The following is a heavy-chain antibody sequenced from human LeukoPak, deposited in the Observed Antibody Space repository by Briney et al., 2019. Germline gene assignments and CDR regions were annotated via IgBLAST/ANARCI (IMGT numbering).Heavy chain of an antibody. CDR3: ARDLNAIRNSNFGF. V-gene: IGHV3-30-3*01. Sequence: GGSLRLSCAASGLTFSSYAIYWVRQAPGKGLEWVAVISYDGSTKYYADSVRGRFTISRDNSNNTLYLQMNNLRAEDTAVYYCARDLNAIRNSNFGFWGQGTLVTVSS. CDR1: GLTFSSYA. CDR2: ISYDGSTK. J-gene: IGHJ4*02. D-gene: IGHD5-24*01.